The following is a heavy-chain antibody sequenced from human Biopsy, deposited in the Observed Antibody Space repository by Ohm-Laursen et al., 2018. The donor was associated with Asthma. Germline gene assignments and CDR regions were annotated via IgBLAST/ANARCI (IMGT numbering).Heavy chain of an antibody. CDR3: ARAAITGIRGWFDP. Sequence: SETLSLTWTVYGGYLTGHYWNWIRQPPGKGLEWIGEIDQSGYTNHNPSLKSRVTISADTSKNQFHLNLSSVTAADTAVYFCARAAITGIRGWFDPWGQGTQVTVSS. CDR1: GGYLTGHY. D-gene: IGHD1-20*01. V-gene: IGHV4-34*01. CDR2: IDQSGYT. J-gene: IGHJ5*02.